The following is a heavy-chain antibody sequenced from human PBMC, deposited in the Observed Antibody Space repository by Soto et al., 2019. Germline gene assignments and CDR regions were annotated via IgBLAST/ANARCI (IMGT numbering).Heavy chain of an antibody. CDR1: GYTFTTYG. CDR3: ARAGFYAGSGKYSYVFSPPRYYGMDV. CDR2: ISPYNDDT. J-gene: IGHJ6*02. V-gene: IGHV1-18*01. Sequence: QVHLMQSGAEVKKPGASVKVSCKASGYTFTTYGISWVRQAPGLGLEWMGWISPYNDDTDYAQNLQGRVTMTTDTPARSAYMPLRSLPPDDTAVYFCARAGFYAGSGKYSYVFSPPRYYGMDVWDQGTTVTVSS. D-gene: IGHD5-18*01.